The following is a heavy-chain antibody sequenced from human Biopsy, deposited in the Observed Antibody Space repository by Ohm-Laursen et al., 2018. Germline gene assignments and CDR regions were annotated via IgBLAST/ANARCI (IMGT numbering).Heavy chain of an antibody. CDR3: ARDRGYYSDRTVPGYFDL. V-gene: IGHV4-59*02. CDR1: GGSVSGYY. Sequence: PSDTLSLTCTVSGGSVSGYYWSWIRQPPGKGLQWIGYIYYTGSTDYNPSLQSRVTISVDTSKNHFSLRLRSVTPADTAIYYCARDRGYYSDRTVPGYFDLWGRGTLVTVSS. J-gene: IGHJ2*01. CDR2: IYYTGST. D-gene: IGHD3-22*01.